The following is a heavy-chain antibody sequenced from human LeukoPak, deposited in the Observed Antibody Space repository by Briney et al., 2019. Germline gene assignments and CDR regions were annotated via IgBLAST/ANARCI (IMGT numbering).Heavy chain of an antibody. CDR1: GGSISSSSYY. V-gene: IGHV4-39*07. CDR2: IYYSGST. D-gene: IGHD3-22*01. CDR3: ARAPRQHLHSSGYSPVSYSWFDP. Sequence: PSETLSLTCTVSGGSISSSSYYWGWIRQPPGKGLEWIGSIYYSGSTYYNPSLKSRVTISVDTSKNQFSLKLSSVTAADTAVYYCARAPRQHLHSSGYSPVSYSWFDPWGQGTLVTVSS. J-gene: IGHJ5*02.